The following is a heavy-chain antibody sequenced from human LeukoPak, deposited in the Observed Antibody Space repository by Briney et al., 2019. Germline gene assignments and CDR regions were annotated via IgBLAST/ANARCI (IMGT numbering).Heavy chain of an antibody. CDR2: IYYSGST. CDR3: ARVEGYSGYDLPTD. D-gene: IGHD5-12*01. V-gene: IGHV4-59*01. Sequence: PSETLSLTCTVSGGSIGSYYWSWIRQPPGKGLEWIGYIYYSGSTNYNPSLKSRVTISVDTSKNQFSLKLSSVTAADTAVYYCARVEGYSGYDLPTDWGQGTLVTVSS. J-gene: IGHJ4*02. CDR1: GGSIGSYY.